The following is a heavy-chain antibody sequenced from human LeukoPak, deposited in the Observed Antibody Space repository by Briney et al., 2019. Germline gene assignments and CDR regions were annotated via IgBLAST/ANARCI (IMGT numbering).Heavy chain of an antibody. J-gene: IGHJ3*02. CDR2: IYRSDTT. CDR3: ARDQTRNSRIDLLDI. Sequence: SETLSLTWTVSGGSISDDFWSWIRQPPGKGLEWIGYIYRSDTTKYNPSLKSRVIISVDTSKNQFSLKVISVTAADTAVYYCARDQTRNSRIDLLDIWGQGTMVTVSS. D-gene: IGHD1-14*01. CDR1: GGSISDDF. V-gene: IGHV4-59*01.